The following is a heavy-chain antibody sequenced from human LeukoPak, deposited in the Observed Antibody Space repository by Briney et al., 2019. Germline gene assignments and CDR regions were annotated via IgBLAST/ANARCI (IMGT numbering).Heavy chain of an antibody. CDR3: AKAGDSSSSPLFLD. J-gene: IGHJ4*02. D-gene: IGHD6-6*01. Sequence: GGSLRLSCAASGFTFSNYGMHWVRQAPGKGLEWVAVISYDGSNKYYADSVKGRFTISRDNSKNTLYLQMNSLRAEDTAVYYCAKAGDSSSSPLFLDWGQGTLVTVSS. V-gene: IGHV3-30*18. CDR2: ISYDGSNK. CDR1: GFTFSNYG.